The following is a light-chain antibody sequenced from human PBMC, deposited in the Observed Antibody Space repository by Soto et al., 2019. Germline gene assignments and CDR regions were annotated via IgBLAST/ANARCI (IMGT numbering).Light chain of an antibody. J-gene: IGLJ1*01. CDR1: SSDVGGYNY. Sequence: QSALTQPASVSGSPGQSITISCTGTSSDVGGYNYVSWYQQHPGKAPKLMIYEVSNRPSGVSNRFSGSRSGNTASLTISGLQAEDEAEYYFSSYTSSNTLVFGAGTKLTVL. CDR3: SSYTSSNTLV. CDR2: EVS. V-gene: IGLV2-14*01.